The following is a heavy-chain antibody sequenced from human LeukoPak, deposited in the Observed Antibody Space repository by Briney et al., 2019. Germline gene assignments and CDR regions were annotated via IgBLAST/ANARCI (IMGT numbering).Heavy chain of an antibody. CDR2: ISAYNGNT. CDR1: GYTFTSYG. Sequence: ASVKVSCKASGYTFTSYGISWVRQAPGQGLEWMGWISAYNGNTNYAQKLQGRVTMTRDTSTSTVYMELSSLRSEDTAVYYCARATKNKDDRSGFDYWGQGTLVTVSS. V-gene: IGHV1-18*01. CDR3: ARATKNKDDRSGFDY. D-gene: IGHD3-22*01. J-gene: IGHJ4*02.